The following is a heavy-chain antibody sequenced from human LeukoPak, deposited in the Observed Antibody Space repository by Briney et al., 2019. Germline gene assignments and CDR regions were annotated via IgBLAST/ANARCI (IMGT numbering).Heavy chain of an antibody. J-gene: IGHJ4*02. CDR1: GFTFDDYA. Sequence: GRSLRLSCAASGFTFDDYAMHWVRQVPGKGLEWVSGISWNSGNIDYADSVKGRFTTSSDNGKNSLFLQMNSLRAEDTALYYCARDDQLEYWGQGTLVTVSS. CDR2: ISWNSGNI. V-gene: IGHV3-9*01. D-gene: IGHD2-2*01. CDR3: ARDDQLEY.